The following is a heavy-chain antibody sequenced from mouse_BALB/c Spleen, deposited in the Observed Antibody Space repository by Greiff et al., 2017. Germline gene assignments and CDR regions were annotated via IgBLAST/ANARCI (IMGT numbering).Heavy chain of an antibody. D-gene: IGHD2-14*01. CDR2: IYPGDGDT. V-gene: IGHV1-80*01. Sequence: QVQLQQSGAELVRPGSSVKISCKASGYAFSSYWMNWVKQRPGQGLEWIGQIYPGDGDTNYNGKFKGKATLTADKSSSTAYMQLSSLTSEDSAVYFCARFYRYDVGYAMDYWGQGTSVTVSS. J-gene: IGHJ4*01. CDR1: GYAFSSYW. CDR3: ARFYRYDVGYAMDY.